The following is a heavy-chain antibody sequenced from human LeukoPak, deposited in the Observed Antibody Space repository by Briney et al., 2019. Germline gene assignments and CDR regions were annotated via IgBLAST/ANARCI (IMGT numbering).Heavy chain of an antibody. CDR1: GSSFTSYW. D-gene: IGHD2-15*01. J-gene: IGHJ4*02. V-gene: IGHV5-51*01. Sequence: GESLNISCQGSGSSFTSYWIGWVRQLSGKGLEWMGIIYPGDSDTRYSPSDQGQVTISVDKSISTAYLQWSSLKASDTAMYYCARPYCSGGSCYLYYFDYWGQGTLVTVSS. CDR2: IYPGDSDT. CDR3: ARPYCSGGSCYLYYFDY.